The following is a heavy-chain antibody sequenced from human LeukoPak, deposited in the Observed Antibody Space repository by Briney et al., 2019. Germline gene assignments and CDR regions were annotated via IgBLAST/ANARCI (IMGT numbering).Heavy chain of an antibody. D-gene: IGHD3-10*01. CDR3: ARGSDGSGSYYNVEFDY. V-gene: IGHV3-20*04. CDR2: INWNGDSI. CDR1: GFTFDDYG. Sequence: GGSLRLSCAASGFTFDDYGMSWVRQAPGKGLEWVSGINWNGDSIGYADSVKGRFTISRDNAKNSLYLQMNSLRAEDTAFYYCARGSDGSGSYYNVEFDYWGQGALVTVSS. J-gene: IGHJ4*02.